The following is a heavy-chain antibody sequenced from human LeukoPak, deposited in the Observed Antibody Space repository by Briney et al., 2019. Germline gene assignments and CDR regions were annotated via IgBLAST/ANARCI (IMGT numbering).Heavy chain of an antibody. CDR1: GYTFTSYG. CDR3: ARRIRGSSWYVGSFYFDY. J-gene: IGHJ4*02. Sequence: ASVKVSCKASGYTFTSYGISWVRQAPGQGLEWMGWISAYNGNTNYAQKLQGRVTMTTDTSTSTAYMELRSLRPDDTAVYYCARRIRGSSWYVGSFYFDYWGQGTLVTVSS. D-gene: IGHD6-13*01. CDR2: ISAYNGNT. V-gene: IGHV1-18*01.